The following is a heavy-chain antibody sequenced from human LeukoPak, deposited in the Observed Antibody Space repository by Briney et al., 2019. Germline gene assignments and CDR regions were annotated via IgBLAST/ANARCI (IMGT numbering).Heavy chain of an antibody. CDR1: GYSFTNYW. Sequence: PGESLKISGKGSGYSFTNYWINWVRQMPGKGLEWMGRIDPTDSYTNYSPSFQGHVTISADKSISTTYLQWSSLKASDTAMYYCARQRSGGAYDSDFWGQGTLVTVSS. D-gene: IGHD5-12*01. J-gene: IGHJ4*02. CDR3: ARQRSGGAYDSDF. V-gene: IGHV5-10-1*01. CDR2: IDPTDSYT.